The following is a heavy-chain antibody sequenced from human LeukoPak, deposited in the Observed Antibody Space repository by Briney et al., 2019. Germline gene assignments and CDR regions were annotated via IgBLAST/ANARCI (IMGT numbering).Heavy chain of an antibody. CDR1: GGSISSGDYY. CDR2: IYYSGSA. V-gene: IGHV4-30-4*01. J-gene: IGHJ4*02. CDR3: ARVLVEYGDRGYFDY. D-gene: IGHD4-17*01. Sequence: MPSETLSLTCTVSGGSISSGDYYWSWIRQPPGKGLEWIGYIYYSGSAYYNPSLKSRVTISVDTSKNQFSLKLSSVTAADTAVYYCARVLVEYGDRGYFDYWGQGTLVTVSS.